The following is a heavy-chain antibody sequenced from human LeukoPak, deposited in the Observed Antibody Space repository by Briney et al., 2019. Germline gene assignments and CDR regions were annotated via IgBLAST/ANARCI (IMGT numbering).Heavy chain of an antibody. J-gene: IGHJ4*02. CDR2: IYPGDSDT. V-gene: IGHV5-51*01. CDR1: GYSFTSYW. D-gene: IGHD2/OR15-2a*01. CDR3: ARTSTSYYSALGY. Sequence: GESLKISCKGSGYSFTSYWIGWVRQMPGKGLEWMGIIYPGDSDTRYSPSFQGQVTISADKSISTAYLQWSSLKASDTAVYYCARTSTSYYSALGYWGQGTLVTVSS.